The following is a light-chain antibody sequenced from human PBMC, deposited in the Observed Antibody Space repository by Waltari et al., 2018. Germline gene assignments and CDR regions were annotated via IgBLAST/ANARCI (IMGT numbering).Light chain of an antibody. CDR2: SAS. Sequence: ETVMTQSPVTLSVSPGERVTLSCRASQSVDSNLAWYQHKPGQAPRLLLYSASTRATGIPARFSGSGSGTEYTLTITSLQSEDFAIYYCQHYNHWPPGAFGQGSKVELK. V-gene: IGKV3-15*01. CDR1: QSVDSN. J-gene: IGKJ1*01. CDR3: QHYNHWPPGA.